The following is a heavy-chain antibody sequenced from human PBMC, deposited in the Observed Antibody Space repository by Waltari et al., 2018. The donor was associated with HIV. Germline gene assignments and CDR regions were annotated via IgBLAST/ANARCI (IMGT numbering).Heavy chain of an antibody. J-gene: IGHJ5*02. CDR1: GFTFNIYA. D-gene: IGHD6-19*01. CDR2: ISGSGNSM. Sequence: EVQLLESGGGLVQPGGSLRLSCAASGFTFNIYAMSWVRQAPGKGLGWVAGISGSGNSMSYADSVRGRFTISRDNSKNTVFLQMDGLRAEDTALYYCASGGYDSGMIDPWGQGTLVSVSS. V-gene: IGHV3-23*01. CDR3: ASGGYDSGMIDP.